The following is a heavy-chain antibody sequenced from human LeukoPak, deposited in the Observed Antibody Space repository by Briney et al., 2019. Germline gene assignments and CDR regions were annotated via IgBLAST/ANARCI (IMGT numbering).Heavy chain of an antibody. Sequence: SETLSLTCTVSGGSISSYYWSLIRQPPGKGLEWIGYIYYSGSTNYNPSLKSRVTISVDTSKNQFSLKLSSVTAADTAVYYCARGGKYSSSAFDYWGQGTLVTVSS. CDR1: GGSISSYY. J-gene: IGHJ4*02. D-gene: IGHD6-6*01. V-gene: IGHV4-59*01. CDR3: ARGGKYSSSAFDY. CDR2: IYYSGST.